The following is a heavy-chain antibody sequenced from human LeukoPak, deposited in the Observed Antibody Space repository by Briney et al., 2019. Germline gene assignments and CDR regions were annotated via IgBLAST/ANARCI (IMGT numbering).Heavy chain of an antibody. CDR3: ARRPSLDV. Sequence: GGSLRLSCAASGFTFSGHWMSWVRQAPGKGLEWVANINQGGSDKYYVGSVKGRFTISRDNAKNSLYPQMNSLRAEDTAVYYCARRPSLDVWGKGTTVTVSS. J-gene: IGHJ6*04. V-gene: IGHV3-7*01. CDR1: GFTFSGHW. CDR2: INQGGSDK.